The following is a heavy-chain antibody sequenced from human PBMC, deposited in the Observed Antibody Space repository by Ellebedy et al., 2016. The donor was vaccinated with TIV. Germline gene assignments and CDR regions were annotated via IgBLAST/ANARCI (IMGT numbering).Heavy chain of an antibody. CDR1: GFTFSSYW. V-gene: IGHV3-7*03. CDR3: AKDMVFGDGKWEIDV. D-gene: IGHD1-26*01. Sequence: GESLKISCAASGFTFSSYWMNWVRQAPGKGLEWVANINPDGSEKYYVDSVKGRFTISRDNAKNSLYLQMNSLRAEDSAVYYCAKDMVFGDGKWEIDVWGQGTTVTVSS. CDR2: INPDGSEK. J-gene: IGHJ6*02.